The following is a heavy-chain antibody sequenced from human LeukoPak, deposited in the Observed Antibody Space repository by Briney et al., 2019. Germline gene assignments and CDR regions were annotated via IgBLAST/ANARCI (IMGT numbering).Heavy chain of an antibody. V-gene: IGHV1-69*04. D-gene: IGHD5-12*01. CDR3: ARSWEGAYSGYDSNLPYYYYGMDV. Sequence: GASVKVSCKASGGTFSSYAISWVRQAPGQGLEWMGRIIPILGIANYAQKFQGRVTITADKSTSTAYMELSSLRSEDTAVYYCARSWEGAYSGYDSNLPYYYYGMDVWGQGTTVTVSS. CDR1: GGTFSSYA. J-gene: IGHJ6*02. CDR2: IIPILGIA.